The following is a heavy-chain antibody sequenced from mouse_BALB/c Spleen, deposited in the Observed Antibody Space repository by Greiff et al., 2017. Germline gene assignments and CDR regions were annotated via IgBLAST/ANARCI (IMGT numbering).Heavy chain of an antibody. Sequence: VQLQQSGAELVRPGTSVKVSCKASGYAFTNYLIEWVKQRPGQGLEWIGVINPGSGGTNYNEKFKGKATLTADKSSSTAYMQLSSLTSDDSAVYCGTRRNGNPFAYWGQGTLVTVSA. CDR1: GYAFTNYL. CDR2: INPGSGGT. CDR3: TRRNGNPFAY. V-gene: IGHV1-54*01. D-gene: IGHD2-1*01. J-gene: IGHJ3*01.